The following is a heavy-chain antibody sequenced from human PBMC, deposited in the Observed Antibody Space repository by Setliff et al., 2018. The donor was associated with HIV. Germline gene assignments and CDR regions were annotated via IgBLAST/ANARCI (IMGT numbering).Heavy chain of an antibody. CDR2: INGGFGHT. CDR3: ARDKTVTNYYYYMDV. Sequence: ASVKVSCKASGYTFSSYNMHWVRQAPGQRLEWMGRINGGFGHTKVSQKFQDRITITRDTSASTAYMELSSLTSEDTAVYYCARDKTVTNYYYYMDVWGEGTTVTVSS. V-gene: IGHV1-3*01. CDR1: GYTFSSYN. D-gene: IGHD4-17*01. J-gene: IGHJ6*03.